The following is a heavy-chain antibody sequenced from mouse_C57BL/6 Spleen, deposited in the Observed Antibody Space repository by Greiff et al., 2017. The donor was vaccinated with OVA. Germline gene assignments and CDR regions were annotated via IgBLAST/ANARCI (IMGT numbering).Heavy chain of an antibody. Sequence: EVKLVESGGDLVKPGGSLKLSCAASGFTFSSYGMSWVRQTPDKRLEWVATISSGGRYTYYPDSVKGRFTISRDNAKNTLYLQMSSLKSEDTAMYYCARHGGYYGSSYFDYWGQGTTLTVSS. V-gene: IGHV5-6*01. CDR3: ARHGGYYGSSYFDY. D-gene: IGHD1-1*01. J-gene: IGHJ2*01. CDR2: ISSGGRYT. CDR1: GFTFSSYG.